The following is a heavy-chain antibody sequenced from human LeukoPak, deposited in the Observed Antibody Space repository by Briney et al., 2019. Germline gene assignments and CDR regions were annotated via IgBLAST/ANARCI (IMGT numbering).Heavy chain of an antibody. J-gene: IGHJ6*02. Sequence: SETLSLTCTVSGGSISSSSYCWGWIRQPPGKGLEWIGSIYYSGSTYYNSPLKSRVTISVDTSKNQFSLELSSVTAADTTVYYCARRMYCSGGSCPAYYYYYGMDVWGQGTTVTVSS. V-gene: IGHV4-39*01. D-gene: IGHD2-15*01. CDR2: IYYSGST. CDR1: GGSISSSSYC. CDR3: ARRMYCSGGSCPAYYYYYGMDV.